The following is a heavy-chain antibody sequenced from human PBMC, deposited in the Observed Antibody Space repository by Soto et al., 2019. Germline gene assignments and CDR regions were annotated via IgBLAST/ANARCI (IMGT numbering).Heavy chain of an antibody. J-gene: IGHJ4*02. CDR1: GGSFSGYY. V-gene: IGHV4-34*01. CDR3: ARRMVRGLDY. D-gene: IGHD3-10*01. CDR2: INHSGST. Sequence: QVQLQQWGAGLLKPSETLSLTCAVYGGSFSGYYWSWIRQHPGKGLEWIGEINHSGSTNYNPSLKSRVTITVDTSKNLYALKLSSVTAADTAVYYCARRMVRGLDYWGQGTLVTVSS.